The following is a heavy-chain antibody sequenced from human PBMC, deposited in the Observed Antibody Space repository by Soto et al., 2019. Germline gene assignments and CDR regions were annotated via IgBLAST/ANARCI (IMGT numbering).Heavy chain of an antibody. CDR2: ISSSSSTI. D-gene: IGHD5-18*01. J-gene: IGHJ4*02. Sequence: RGSQGRSCASSVYTVSSDSTNWARQAPGKGLECVSYISSSSSTIYYADSVKGRFTISRDNAKNSLYLQMNSLRVEDTAVYYCARDAGYSYRPFDHWGPGT. V-gene: IGHV3-48*01. CDR3: ARDAGYSYRPFDH. CDR1: VYTVSSDS.